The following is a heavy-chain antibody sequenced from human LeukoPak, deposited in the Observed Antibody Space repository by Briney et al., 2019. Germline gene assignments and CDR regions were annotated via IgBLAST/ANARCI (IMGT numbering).Heavy chain of an antibody. CDR3: VRDSQRGYGMDV. V-gene: IGHV3-48*02. Sequence: GGSLRLSCVASGFXFSSYHINWVRQAPGKGLEWLSYISTNNRAIYYADSVKGRFTISRDNAKNSLDLQMNSLRDEDTAVYYCVRDSQRGYGMDVWGQGTTVTVSS. CDR2: ISTNNRAI. J-gene: IGHJ6*02. CDR1: GFXFSSYH.